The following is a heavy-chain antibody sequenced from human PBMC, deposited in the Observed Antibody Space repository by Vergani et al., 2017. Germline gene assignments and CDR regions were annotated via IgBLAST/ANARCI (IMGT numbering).Heavy chain of an antibody. CDR3: AKSGYGSGSYFPIYYYYYMDV. J-gene: IGHJ6*03. V-gene: IGHV3-21*01. Sequence: EVQLVESGGGLVKPGGSLRLSCAASGFTFSSYSMNWVRQAPGKGLEWVSSISSSSSYIYYADSVKGRFTISRDNAKNTLYLQMNSLRAEDTAVYYCAKSGYGSGSYFPIYYYYYMDVWGKGTTVTVSS. CDR2: ISSSSSYI. D-gene: IGHD3-10*01. CDR1: GFTFSSYS.